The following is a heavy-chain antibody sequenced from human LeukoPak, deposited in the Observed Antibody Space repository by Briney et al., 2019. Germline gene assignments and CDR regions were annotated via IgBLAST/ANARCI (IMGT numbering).Heavy chain of an antibody. CDR2: INHNGST. CDR3: AREGGGTIFGVVIIGTHNWFDP. CDR1: GGSFSGYY. D-gene: IGHD3-3*01. J-gene: IGHJ5*02. V-gene: IGHV4-34*01. Sequence: SETLSLTCAVYGGSFSGYYWSWIRQPPGKGLEWIGEINHNGSTNYNPSLKSRVTISVDTSKNQFSLKLSSVTAADTAVYYCAREGGGTIFGVVIIGTHNWFDPWGQGTLVTVSS.